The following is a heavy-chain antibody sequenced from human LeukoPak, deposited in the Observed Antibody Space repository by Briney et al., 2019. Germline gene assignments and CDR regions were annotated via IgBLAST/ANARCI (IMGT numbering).Heavy chain of an antibody. J-gene: IGHJ6*03. Sequence: VKVSSKASAGTFSSYAISWVRQAPGQGLEWMGGIIPIFGTANYAQKFQGRVTITADKSTSTAYMELSSLRSEDTAVYYCARLGSPIYYYYIDVWGKGTTVTVSS. D-gene: IGHD1-26*01. CDR1: AGTFSSYA. CDR3: ARLGSPIYYYYIDV. V-gene: IGHV1-69*06. CDR2: IIPIFGTA.